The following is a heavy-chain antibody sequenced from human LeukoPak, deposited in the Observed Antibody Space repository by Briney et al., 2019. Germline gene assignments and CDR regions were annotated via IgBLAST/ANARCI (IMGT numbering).Heavy chain of an antibody. V-gene: IGHV3-74*01. J-gene: IGHJ3*02. CDR2: INSDGRMT. D-gene: IGHD3-22*01. CDR1: GFSFSSHW. CDR3: ARVGSTDSPHAFDI. Sequence: SGGSLRLSCAASGFSFSSHWMDWVRQAPGKGLVWVSGINSDGRMTRYAESVKGRFTISRDNAKNTLYLQMNTLRAEDTAVYYCARVGSTDSPHAFDIWGQGTTVTVSS.